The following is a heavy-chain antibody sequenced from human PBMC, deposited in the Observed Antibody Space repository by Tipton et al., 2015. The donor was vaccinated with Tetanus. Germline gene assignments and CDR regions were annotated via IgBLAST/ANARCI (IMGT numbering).Heavy chain of an antibody. CDR1: GASIGSISYY. D-gene: IGHD4-17*01. J-gene: IGHJ1*01. CDR2: TYYSGST. V-gene: IGHV4-61*01. CDR3: AREGRHGDYAG. Sequence: TLSLTCTVSGASIGSISYYWSWIRQPPGKGLEWIGYTYYSGSTGYNPSLKSRVTISIDSSKNQFSLKLTSVTAADTVVYYCAREGRHGDYAGWGQGALVTVSS.